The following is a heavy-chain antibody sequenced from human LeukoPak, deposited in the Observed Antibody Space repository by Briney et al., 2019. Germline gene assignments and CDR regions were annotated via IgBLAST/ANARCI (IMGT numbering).Heavy chain of an antibody. V-gene: IGHV4-34*01. CDR3: ARHYGP. D-gene: IGHD3-16*01. J-gene: IGHJ5*02. CDR1: GGSFSXYY. Sequence: SETLSLTCAVYGGSFSXYYWSWIRQPPGKGLEWIGEXXXXXXXXXXXXLKSXXXXXXXXSKNQFXLRLSSVTAADTAVYYCARHYGPWGQGTLVTASS. CDR2: XXXXXXX.